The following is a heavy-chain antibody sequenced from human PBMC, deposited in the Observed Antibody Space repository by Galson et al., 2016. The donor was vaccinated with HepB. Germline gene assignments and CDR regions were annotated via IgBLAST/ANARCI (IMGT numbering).Heavy chain of an antibody. CDR1: GYTFTTYD. Sequence: SVKVSCKASGYTFTTYDISWVRQAPGQGLEWMGWVSGYNGNTNYAQKFQGRVNMTTDTSTSTASMELRSLRSDDTAIYYCARRFMVRGVTFQDLYWFDPWGQGTLVTVSS. J-gene: IGHJ5*02. CDR2: VSGYNGNT. V-gene: IGHV1-18*04. CDR3: ARRFMVRGVTFQDLYWFDP. D-gene: IGHD3-10*01.